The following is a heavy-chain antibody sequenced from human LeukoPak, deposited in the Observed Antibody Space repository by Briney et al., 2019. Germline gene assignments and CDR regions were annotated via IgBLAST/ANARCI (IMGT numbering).Heavy chain of an antibody. CDR2: INHSGST. Sequence: PSETLSLTCAVYGGSFSGYYWSWIRQPPGKGLEWIGEINHSGSTNYNPSLKSRVTISVDTSKNQFSLKLSSVTAADTAVYYCARGVVRDIVVVPAAKLGAFDIWGQGTMVTVSS. J-gene: IGHJ3*02. CDR3: ARGVVRDIVVVPAAKLGAFDI. D-gene: IGHD2-2*01. V-gene: IGHV4-34*01. CDR1: GGSFSGYY.